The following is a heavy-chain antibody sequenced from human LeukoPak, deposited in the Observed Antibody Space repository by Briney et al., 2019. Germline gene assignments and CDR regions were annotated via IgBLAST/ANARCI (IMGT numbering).Heavy chain of an antibody. D-gene: IGHD3-10*01. V-gene: IGHV3-33*01. J-gene: IGHJ4*02. CDR1: GFTFSSYG. CDR2: IWYDGSNK. CDR3: ARDYYGSEDY. Sequence: GRSLRLSCAASGFTFSSYGMYWVRQAPGKGLEWVAVIWYDGSNKYYADSVKGRFTISRDNSKNTLYLQMNSLRAEDTAVYYCARDYYGSEDYWGQGTLVTVSS.